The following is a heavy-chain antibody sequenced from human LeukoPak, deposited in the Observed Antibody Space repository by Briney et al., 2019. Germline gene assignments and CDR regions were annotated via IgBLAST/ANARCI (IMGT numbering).Heavy chain of an antibody. CDR3: ARVNSVGYYDSSGYSNWFDP. Sequence: SKTLSLTCTVSGDSITNNNCYWGWVRQPPGKGLEWIASIYYSGSSYYSPSLKSRVTMSVDTSKNQFSLKLSSVTAADTAVYYCARVNSVGYYDSSGYSNWFDPWGQGTLVTVSS. CDR2: IYYSGSS. CDR1: GDSITNNNCY. D-gene: IGHD3-22*01. V-gene: IGHV4-39*07. J-gene: IGHJ5*02.